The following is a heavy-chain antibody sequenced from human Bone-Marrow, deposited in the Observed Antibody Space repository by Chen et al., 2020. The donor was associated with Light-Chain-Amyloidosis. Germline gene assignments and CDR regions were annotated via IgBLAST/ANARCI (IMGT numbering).Heavy chain of an antibody. Sequence: EVQLEQSGPDVKKPGESLKISCKGSGYTFPNYWIGWVRQMPGKGLEWMGVIYPDDSDARYSPSFEGQVTISADKSITTAYLQWRGLKASDTAMYYCARRRDGYNFDYWGQGTLVTVSS. CDR1: GYTFPNYW. CDR2: IYPDDSDA. D-gene: IGHD5-12*01. J-gene: IGHJ4*02. V-gene: IGHV5-51*01. CDR3: ARRRDGYNFDY.